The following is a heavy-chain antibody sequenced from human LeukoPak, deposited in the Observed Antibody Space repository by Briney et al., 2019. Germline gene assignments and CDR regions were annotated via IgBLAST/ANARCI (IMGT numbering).Heavy chain of an antibody. CDR3: ARAGMAARRFWFDP. CDR2: IYTSGST. Sequence: SQTLSLXCTVSGGSISSGSYYWSWIRQPAGKGLEWIGRIYTSGSTNYNPSLKSRVTISVDTSKNQFSLKLSSVTAADTAVYYCARAGMAARRFWFDPWGQGTLVTVSS. D-gene: IGHD6-6*01. V-gene: IGHV4-61*02. J-gene: IGHJ5*02. CDR1: GGSISSGSYY.